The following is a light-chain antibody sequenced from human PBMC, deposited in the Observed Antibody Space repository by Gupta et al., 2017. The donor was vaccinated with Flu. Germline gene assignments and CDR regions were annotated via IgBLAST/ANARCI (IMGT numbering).Light chain of an antibody. CDR2: GKD. J-gene: IGLJ3*02. CDR3: NSRDSSGDHLV. CDR1: SLRNYF. Sequence: SSELTQDPAVSAALGQTVRITCQGDSLRNYFASWYQQKPGQAPVLVIYGKDNRPSGIPDRFSGSSSGNTASLTITGAQAEDEADYYCNSRDSSGDHLVFGGGTKLTVL. V-gene: IGLV3-19*01.